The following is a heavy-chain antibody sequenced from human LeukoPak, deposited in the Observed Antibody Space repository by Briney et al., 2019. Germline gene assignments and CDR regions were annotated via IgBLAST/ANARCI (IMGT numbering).Heavy chain of an antibody. V-gene: IGHV3-23*01. CDR2: ISPNADRT. Sequence: GGSLRLSCAASGFTFRSYAMSWVRQAPGKGLEWVSFISPNADRTSKADSVEGRFTISRDNPKNTLYLQMNSLRDDDTAVYYCAIMHGYYDGSGYWVQWGQGTLVTVSS. CDR3: AIMHGYYDGSGYWVQ. J-gene: IGHJ4*02. CDR1: GFTFRSYA. D-gene: IGHD3-22*01.